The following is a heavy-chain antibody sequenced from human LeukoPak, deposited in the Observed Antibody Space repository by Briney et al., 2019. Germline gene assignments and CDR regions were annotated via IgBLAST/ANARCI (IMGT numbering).Heavy chain of an antibody. CDR3: ARPPHIAAAGQD. Sequence: GGSLRLSCVASGFAFSSSSMNWVRQAPGKGLEWISYISSDSNIIYYADSVKGRFTISRDNAKNSLYLQMNSLRVDDTAVYYCARPPHIAAAGQDWGQGTLVTVSS. CDR1: GFAFSSSS. V-gene: IGHV3-48*04. CDR2: ISSDSNII. J-gene: IGHJ4*02. D-gene: IGHD6-13*01.